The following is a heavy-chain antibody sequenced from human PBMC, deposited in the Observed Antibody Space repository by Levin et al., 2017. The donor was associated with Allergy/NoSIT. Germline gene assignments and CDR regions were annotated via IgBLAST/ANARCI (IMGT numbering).Heavy chain of an antibody. D-gene: IGHD3-16*01. CDR1: GFTFSGFA. CDR3: AKEMITFGGAGMDV. V-gene: IGHV3-23*01. Sequence: GGSLRLSCAASGFTFSGFAMSWVRQAPGKGLEWVSAISGSGGRTYYADSVRGRFTISRDNSKNTLYLQMNSLGAEDTAVYYCAKEMITFGGAGMDVWGQGTTVTVSS. J-gene: IGHJ6*02. CDR2: ISGSGGRT.